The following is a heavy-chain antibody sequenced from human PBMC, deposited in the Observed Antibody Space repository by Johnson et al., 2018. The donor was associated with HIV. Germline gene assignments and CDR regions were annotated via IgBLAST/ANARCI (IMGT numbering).Heavy chain of an antibody. V-gene: IGHV3-9*01. CDR2: ISWNSGSI. CDR3: LSQWLVRNAFDI. D-gene: IGHD6-19*01. Sequence: VQLVESGGVVVQTGGSLRLSCAASGFTFDDYAMHWVRQAPGKGLEWVSGISWNSGSIGYADSVKGRFTISRDNSKNTLYLQMNSLRAEDTAVYYCLSQWLVRNAFDIWGQGTMVTVSS. J-gene: IGHJ3*02. CDR1: GFTFDDYA.